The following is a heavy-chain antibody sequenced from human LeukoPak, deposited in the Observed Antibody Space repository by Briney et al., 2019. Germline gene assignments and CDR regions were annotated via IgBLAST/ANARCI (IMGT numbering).Heavy chain of an antibody. J-gene: IGHJ4*02. CDR3: AKDPTDFDSSGQTYFDY. Sequence: GGSLRLSCTVSGFTVSSNSMSWVRQAPGKGLEWVSFIYSDNTHYSDSVKGRFTISRDNSKNTLYLQMNSLKAEDTAIYYCAKDPTDFDSSGQTYFDYWGQGTLVTVSS. V-gene: IGHV3-53*01. D-gene: IGHD3-22*01. CDR1: GFTVSSNS. CDR2: IYSDNT.